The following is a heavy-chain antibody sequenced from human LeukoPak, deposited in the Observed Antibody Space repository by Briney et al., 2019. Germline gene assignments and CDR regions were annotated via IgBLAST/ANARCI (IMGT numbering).Heavy chain of an antibody. V-gene: IGHV3-30-3*01. CDR3: ARVPQYYDILTGYTGWYYYGMDV. Sequence: PGGSLRPSCAASGFTFSSYAMHWVRQAPGKGLEWVAVISYDGSNKYYADSVKGRFTISRDNSKNTLYLQMNSLRAEDTAVYYCARVPQYYDILTGYTGWYYYGMDVWGQGTTVTVSS. D-gene: IGHD3-9*01. CDR2: ISYDGSNK. CDR1: GFTFSSYA. J-gene: IGHJ6*02.